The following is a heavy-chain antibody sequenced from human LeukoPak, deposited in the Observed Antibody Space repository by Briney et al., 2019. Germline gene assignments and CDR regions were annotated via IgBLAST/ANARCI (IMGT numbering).Heavy chain of an antibody. V-gene: IGHV3-30-3*01. D-gene: IGHD2-21*02. CDR1: GFTFSSYA. CDR3: ARDGGDDAFDI. CDR2: ISYDGSNK. J-gene: IGHJ3*02. Sequence: GGSLRLSCAASGFTFSSYAMHWVRQAPGKGLEWVAVISYDGSNKYFADSVKGRFTISRDNSKNTLYLQMNSLRAEDTAVYYCARDGGDDAFDIWGQGTMVTVSS.